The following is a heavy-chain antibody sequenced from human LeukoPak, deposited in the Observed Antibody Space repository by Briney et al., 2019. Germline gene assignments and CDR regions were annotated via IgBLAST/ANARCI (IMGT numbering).Heavy chain of an antibody. CDR3: ARSPSPVIVVVRFNWFDP. D-gene: IGHD3-22*01. Sequence: ASVKVSCKASGGTFRSHAISWVRQAPGQGLEWMGGIIPIFGTANYAQKFQGRVTITAHESTSTAYMELSSLRSEDTAVYYCARSPSPVIVVVRFNWFDPWGQGTLVTVSS. CDR1: GGTFRSHA. J-gene: IGHJ5*02. V-gene: IGHV1-69*13. CDR2: IIPIFGTA.